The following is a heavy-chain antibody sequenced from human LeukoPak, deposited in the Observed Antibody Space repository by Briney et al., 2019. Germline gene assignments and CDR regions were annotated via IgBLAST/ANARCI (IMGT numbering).Heavy chain of an antibody. CDR1: GGTFSSYA. V-gene: IGHV1-18*01. Sequence: GASVKVSCKASGGTFSSYAISWVRQAPGQGLEWMGWISAYNGNTNYAQKLQGRVTMTTDTSTSTAYMELRSLRSDDTAVYYCARDAIYDYVWGSYRYTFDYWGQGTLVTVSS. D-gene: IGHD3-16*02. J-gene: IGHJ4*02. CDR2: ISAYNGNT. CDR3: ARDAIYDYVWGSYRYTFDY.